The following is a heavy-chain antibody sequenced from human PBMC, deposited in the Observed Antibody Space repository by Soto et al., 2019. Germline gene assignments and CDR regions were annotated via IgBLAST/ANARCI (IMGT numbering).Heavy chain of an antibody. CDR3: AILAHGKFDY. CDR1: GFTFSSYA. Sequence: GGSLRLSCAASGFTFSSYAMHWVRQAPGKGLEYVSAISSNGGSTYYGNSVKGRFTISRGNSKNTLYLQMGSLRAEDMAVYYCAILAHGKFDYWGQGALVTVSS. D-gene: IGHD1-26*01. J-gene: IGHJ4*02. V-gene: IGHV3-64*01. CDR2: ISSNGGST.